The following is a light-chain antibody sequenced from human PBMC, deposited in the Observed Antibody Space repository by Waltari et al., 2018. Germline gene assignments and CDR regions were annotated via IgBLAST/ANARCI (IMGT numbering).Light chain of an antibody. CDR2: KAS. Sequence: DIQMAQSPSSLSASVGDRVTITCRTSQAISIWLAWYQQKPGKAPKLLIQKASVLQSGVPSMFSGSGSGTDFTLTISSLQSEDFATYYCQQYNSAPHSFGPGTKVEI. CDR1: QAISIW. CDR3: QQYNSAPHS. J-gene: IGKJ2*03. V-gene: IGKV1-12*01.